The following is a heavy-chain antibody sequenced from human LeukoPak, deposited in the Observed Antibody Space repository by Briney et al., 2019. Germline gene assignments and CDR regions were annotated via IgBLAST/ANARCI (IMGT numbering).Heavy chain of an antibody. D-gene: IGHD3-16*02. V-gene: IGHV3-9*01. CDR3: AKEDMITFGGVIVD. CDR1: GFTFDDYA. J-gene: IGHJ4*02. Sequence: GGSLRLSRAASGFTFDDYAMHWVRQAPGKGLEWVSGISWNSGSIGYADSVKGRFTISRDNAKNSLYLQMNSLRAEDTALYYCAKEDMITFGGVIVDWGQGTLVTVSS. CDR2: ISWNSGSI.